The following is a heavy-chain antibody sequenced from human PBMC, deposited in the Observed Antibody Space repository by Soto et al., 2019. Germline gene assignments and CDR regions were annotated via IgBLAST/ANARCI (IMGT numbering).Heavy chain of an antibody. CDR3: ARDSPGGGYYYGMDV. CDR2: IVPVHGTS. Sequence: QGQLEQSGAEVREPGSSVKVSCKASGGSFSRYAISWERQAPGQGLEWMGGIVPVHGTSHSPQKFPGRVTFSTDDSPTTAYMALSSLRSEDTAVYYCARDSPGGGYYYGMDVWGQGTTVTVSS. CDR1: GGSFSRYA. V-gene: IGHV1-69*01. D-gene: IGHD3-16*01. J-gene: IGHJ6*02.